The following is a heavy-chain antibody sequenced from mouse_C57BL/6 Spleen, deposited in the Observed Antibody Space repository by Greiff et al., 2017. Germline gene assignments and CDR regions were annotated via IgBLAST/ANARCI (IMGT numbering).Heavy chain of an antibody. J-gene: IGHJ1*03. CDR2: IDPETGGT. CDR1: GYTFTDYE. V-gene: IGHV1-15*01. Sequence: QVQLQQSGAELVRPGASVTLSCKASGYTFTDYEMHWVKQTPVHGLEWIGAIDPETGGTAYNQKFKGKAILTADKSSSTAYMALRSLTSEDSAVYYCTRRTTVVAHWYFDVWGTGTTVTVSS. D-gene: IGHD1-1*01. CDR3: TRRTTVVAHWYFDV.